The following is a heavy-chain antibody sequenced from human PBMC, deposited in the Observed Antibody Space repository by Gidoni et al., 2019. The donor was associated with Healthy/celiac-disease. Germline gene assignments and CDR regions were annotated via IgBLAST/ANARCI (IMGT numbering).Heavy chain of an antibody. Sequence: EVQLVAYGGGLVKPGGSLRLSCAASGFTFSNAWMNWVRQAPGKGLEWGGRIKSKTDGGTTDYAAPVKGRFTISRDDSKNTLYLQMNSLKTEDTAVYYCTTGSFWSGYYYYYYGMDVWGQGTTVTVSS. V-gene: IGHV3-15*07. J-gene: IGHJ6*02. CDR1: GFTFSNAW. CDR2: IKSKTDGGTT. CDR3: TTGSFWSGYYYYYYGMDV. D-gene: IGHD3-3*01.